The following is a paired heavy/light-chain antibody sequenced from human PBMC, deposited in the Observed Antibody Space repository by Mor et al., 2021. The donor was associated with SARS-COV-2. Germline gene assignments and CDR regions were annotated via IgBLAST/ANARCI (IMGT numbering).Heavy chain of an antibody. D-gene: IGHD3-22*01. Sequence: QVQLVQSGAEVKKPGASVKVSCKLSGNTLTELSIHWVRQSPGKGLEWMGGFDPKDGETIYAQKFQGRVTMTEDTSTDTAYMELSSLRSEEDTAIYYCATGPYDSSGEWHSWFDPWGQGTLVTVSS. V-gene: IGHV1-24*01. CDR2: FDPKDGET. CDR1: GNTLTELS. J-gene: IGHJ5*02. CDR3: ATGPYDSSGEWHSWFDP.
Light chain of an antibody. J-gene: IGKJ3*01. CDR1: QRIGTY. V-gene: IGKV1-39*01. CDR3: QQSYSTLLFS. CDR2: AAS. Sequence: DIQMTQSPSSLSASVGDRVTITCRASQRIGTYLNWYQQKPGKAPKVLIYAASSLQSGVPSRFSGSGSGTDFTLTISSLQPEDFATYYCQQSYSTLLFSFGPGTKVDIK.